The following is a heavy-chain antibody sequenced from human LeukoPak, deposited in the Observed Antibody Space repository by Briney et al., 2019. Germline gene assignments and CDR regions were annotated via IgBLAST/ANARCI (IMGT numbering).Heavy chain of an antibody. CDR2: IYYSGST. J-gene: IGHJ4*02. Sequence: PSETLSLTCTVSGGSISYYYWSWIRQPPGKGLEWIGYIYYSGSTNYNPSLKSRVTISVDTSKNQFSLKLSSVTAADTAVYYCARAEYYYDSSGFDYWGQGTLVTVSS. D-gene: IGHD3-22*01. CDR1: GGSISYYY. V-gene: IGHV4-59*01. CDR3: ARAEYYYDSSGFDY.